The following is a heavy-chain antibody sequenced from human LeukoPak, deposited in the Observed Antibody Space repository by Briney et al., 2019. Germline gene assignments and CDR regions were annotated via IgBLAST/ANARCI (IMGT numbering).Heavy chain of an antibody. J-gene: IGHJ4*02. V-gene: IGHV3-23*01. D-gene: IGHD5-18*01. Sequence: PGGSLRLSCAASGFTFSSYAMSWVRQAPGKGLEWVSAISGSGGSTYYADSVKGRFTISRDNSKNTLYLQMNSLRVEDTAVYYCAGDSGYIYGQGLPASFDYWGQGTLVTVSS. CDR2: ISGSGGST. CDR3: AGDSGYIYGQGLPASFDY. CDR1: GFTFSSYA.